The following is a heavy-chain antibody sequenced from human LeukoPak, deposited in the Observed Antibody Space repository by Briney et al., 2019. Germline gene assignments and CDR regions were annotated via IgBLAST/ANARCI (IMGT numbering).Heavy chain of an antibody. CDR3: AKDYQAGRYFDWLLVVGAFDI. J-gene: IGHJ3*02. CDR2: ISGSGGST. D-gene: IGHD3-9*01. CDR1: GFTFSSYS. Sequence: GGSLRLSCAASGFTFSSYSMNWVRQAPGKGLEWVSAISGSGGSTYYADSVKGRFTISRDNSKNTLYLQMNSLRAEDTAVYYCAKDYQAGRYFDWLLVVGAFDIWGQGTMVTVS. V-gene: IGHV3-23*01.